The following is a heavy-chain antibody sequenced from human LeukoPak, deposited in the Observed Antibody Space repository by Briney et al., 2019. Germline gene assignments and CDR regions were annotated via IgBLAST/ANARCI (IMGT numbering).Heavy chain of an antibody. CDR3: ARELYSSGWSSTFDY. Sequence: ASVKVSCKASGFTFTSYDFNWVRQAPGQGLEWMGRINPNSGGTNYAQKFQGRVTMTRDTSISTAYMELSRLRSDDTAVYYCARELYSSGWSSTFDYWGQGTLVTVSS. V-gene: IGHV1-2*06. CDR2: INPNSGGT. J-gene: IGHJ4*02. CDR1: GFTFTSYD. D-gene: IGHD6-19*01.